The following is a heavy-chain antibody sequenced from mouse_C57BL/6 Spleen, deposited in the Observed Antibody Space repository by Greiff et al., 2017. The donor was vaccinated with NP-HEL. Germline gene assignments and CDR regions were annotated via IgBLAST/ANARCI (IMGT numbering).Heavy chain of an antibody. V-gene: IGHV3-6*01. CDR2: ISYDGSN. Sequence: EVKLMESGPGLVKPSQSLSLTCSVTGYSITSGYYWNWIRQFPGNKLEWMGYISYDGSNNYNPSLKNRISITRDTSKNQFFLKLNSVTTEDTATYYCARLITRYFDYWGQGTTLTVSS. CDR3: ARLITRYFDY. D-gene: IGHD2-4*01. J-gene: IGHJ2*01. CDR1: GYSITSGYY.